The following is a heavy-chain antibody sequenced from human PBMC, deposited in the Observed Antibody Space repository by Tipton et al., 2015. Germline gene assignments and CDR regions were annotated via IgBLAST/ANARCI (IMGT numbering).Heavy chain of an antibody. J-gene: IGHJ5*02. Sequence: LRLSCNVFGGSISRSDYYWGWIRQPPGKGLEWIGNMFYSGSAYYNPALNSRVTISVDTSENQFSLKLSSVTAADTAVYYCARFMGYSYGPDNWFDPWGQGTLVTVSS. CDR1: GGSISRSDYY. D-gene: IGHD5-18*01. V-gene: IGHV4-39*07. CDR3: ARFMGYSYGPDNWFDP. CDR2: MFYSGSA.